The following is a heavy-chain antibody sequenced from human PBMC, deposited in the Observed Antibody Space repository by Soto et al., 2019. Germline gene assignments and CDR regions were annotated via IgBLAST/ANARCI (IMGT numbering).Heavy chain of an antibody. CDR2: IIPIFGPA. J-gene: IGHJ4*02. Sequence: QVQLVQSGAEVKKPGSSVKVSCKASGGTFSTYTIPWVRQAPGQGLEWMGGIIPIFGPADYAQKFQGRVTITADESTSTAYMELSSLRSEDTAVYYCARVDGSGYYYAYWGQGTLVTVSS. CDR1: GGTFSTYT. D-gene: IGHD3-22*01. V-gene: IGHV1-69*01. CDR3: ARVDGSGYYYAY.